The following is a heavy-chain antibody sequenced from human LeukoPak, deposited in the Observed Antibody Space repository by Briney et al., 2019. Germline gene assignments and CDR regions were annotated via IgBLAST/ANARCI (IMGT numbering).Heavy chain of an antibody. V-gene: IGHV3-49*04. J-gene: IGHJ3*02. CDR1: GFTFGDYA. D-gene: IGHD3-10*01. Sequence: PGRSLRLSCTASGFTFGDYAMSWVRQAPGKGLEWVGFIRSKAYGGTTEYAASVKGRFTISRDDSKSIAYLQMNSLKTEDTAVYYCTRVSGSGSYYDAFDIWGQGTMVTVSS. CDR3: TRVSGSGSYYDAFDI. CDR2: IRSKAYGGTT.